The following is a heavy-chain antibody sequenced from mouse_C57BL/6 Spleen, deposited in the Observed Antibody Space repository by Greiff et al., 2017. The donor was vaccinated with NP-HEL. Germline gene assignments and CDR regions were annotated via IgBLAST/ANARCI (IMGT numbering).Heavy chain of an antibody. CDR2: IDPENGDT. V-gene: IGHV14-4*01. J-gene: IGHJ3*01. CDR3: TTGASRDWFAY. CDR1: GFNIKDDY. Sequence: EVQLVESGAELVRPGASVKLSCTASGFNIKDDYMHWVKQRPEQGLEWIGWIDPENGDTEYASKFQGKATITADTSSNTAYLQLSSLTSEDTAVYYCTTGASRDWFAYWGQGTLVTVSA.